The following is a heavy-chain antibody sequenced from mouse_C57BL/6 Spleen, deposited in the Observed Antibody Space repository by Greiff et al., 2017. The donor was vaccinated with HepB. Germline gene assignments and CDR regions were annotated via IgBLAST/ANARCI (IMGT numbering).Heavy chain of an antibody. CDR1: GYTFTSYW. CDR2: INPSNGGT. Sequence: VQLQQPGTELVKPGASVKLSCKASGYTFTSYWMHWVKQRPGQGLEWIGNINPSNGGTNYNEKFKSKATLTVDKSSSTAYMQLSSLTSEDSAVYYCARGFYYYGSSHVRYAMDYWGQGTSVTVSS. CDR3: ARGFYYYGSSHVRYAMDY. V-gene: IGHV1-53*01. J-gene: IGHJ4*01. D-gene: IGHD1-1*01.